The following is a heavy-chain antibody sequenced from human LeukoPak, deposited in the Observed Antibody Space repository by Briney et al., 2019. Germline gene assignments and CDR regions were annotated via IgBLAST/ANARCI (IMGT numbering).Heavy chain of an antibody. Sequence: ASVKVSCKASGYTFTSFGISWVRQAPGQGLEWMGWISAYNGNTHYAEKFQARVTLTTGTSTSTAYMDLRSLRSDDTAVYYCASNRGRRRGLDYWGQGTLVTVSS. D-gene: IGHD1-14*01. J-gene: IGHJ4*02. CDR1: GYTFTSFG. CDR2: ISAYNGNT. CDR3: ASNRGRRRGLDY. V-gene: IGHV1-18*01.